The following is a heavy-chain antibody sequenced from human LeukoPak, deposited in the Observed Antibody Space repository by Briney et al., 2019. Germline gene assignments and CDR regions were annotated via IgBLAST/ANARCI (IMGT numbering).Heavy chain of an antibody. CDR2: IRSEAFGGST. Sequence: GRSLRHSCKASGFTFCDHAMSWFGQAAGKGLEWVGLIRSEAFGGSTDYAASVKGRFTISRDESKSNSYLQMNSLKIEDTAVFYCSRRSGHSHGEAFDIWGQGTMVTVSS. V-gene: IGHV3-49*03. D-gene: IGHD5-18*01. J-gene: IGHJ3*02. CDR1: GFTFCDHA. CDR3: SRRSGHSHGEAFDI.